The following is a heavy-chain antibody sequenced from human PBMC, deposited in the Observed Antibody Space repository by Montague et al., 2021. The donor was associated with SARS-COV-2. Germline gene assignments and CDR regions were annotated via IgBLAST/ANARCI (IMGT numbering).Heavy chain of an antibody. V-gene: IGHV4-59*01. CDR1: GSSINNDF. D-gene: IGHD3-10*01. J-gene: IGHJ4*02. CDR2: MHSTGGT. Sequence: SETLSLTCSVSGSSINNDFCCCIRQSPAKRLVWFVYMHSTGGTAYNPSLHRRGIISVDTSTTQISLQLSAVSAAATALYYCARAAVGANTATIESWGQGTLVTVSS. CDR3: ARAAVGANTATIES.